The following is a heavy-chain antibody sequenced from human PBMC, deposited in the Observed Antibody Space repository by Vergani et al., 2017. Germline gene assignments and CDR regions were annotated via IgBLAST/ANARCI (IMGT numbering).Heavy chain of an antibody. V-gene: IGHV4-34*01. CDR3: ARVWFGTVAGTLGWVKYFQH. CDR2: INHSGST. Sequence: QVQLQQWGAGLLKPSETLSLTCAVYGGSFSGYYWSWIRQPPGKGLEWIGEINHSGSTNYNPSLKSRVTISGDTSKNQFSLNLSSVTAADTAVYYCARVWFGTVAGTLGWVKYFQHWGQGTLVTVSS. CDR1: GGSFSGYY. J-gene: IGHJ1*01. D-gene: IGHD6-19*01.